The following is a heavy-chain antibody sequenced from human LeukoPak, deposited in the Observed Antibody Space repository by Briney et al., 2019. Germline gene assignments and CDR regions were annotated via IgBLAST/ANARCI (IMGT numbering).Heavy chain of an antibody. CDR1: GYRFTSYS. J-gene: IGHJ6*03. CDR3: ARQSGDYSYYYYMDV. V-gene: IGHV5-51*01. Sequence: ESLKISCKGSGYRFTSYSIGWMRQMPGKGLEWMGIYPGDSDTRYSPSFRGQVTISADKSISTAYLQWSSLKASDTAMYYCARQSGDYSYYYYMDVWGKGTTVTISS. CDR2: YPGDSDT. D-gene: IGHD2-21*02.